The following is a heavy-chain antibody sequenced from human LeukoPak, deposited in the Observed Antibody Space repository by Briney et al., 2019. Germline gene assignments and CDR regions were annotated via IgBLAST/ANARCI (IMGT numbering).Heavy chain of an antibody. D-gene: IGHD3-22*01. Sequence: GGSLRLSCAASGFTFSSYSMNWVRQAPGKGLEWVSSISSSSSYIYYADSVKGRFTISRDNAKNSLYLQMNSLRAEDTAVYYCVTESPRRQYYYDPNWFDPWGQGTLVTVSS. J-gene: IGHJ5*02. CDR3: VTESPRRQYYYDPNWFDP. V-gene: IGHV3-21*01. CDR2: ISSSSSYI. CDR1: GFTFSSYS.